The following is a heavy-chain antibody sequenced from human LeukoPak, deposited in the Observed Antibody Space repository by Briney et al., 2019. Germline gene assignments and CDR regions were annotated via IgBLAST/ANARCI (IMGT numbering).Heavy chain of an antibody. CDR3: ARSRVVPAAISWFDP. J-gene: IGHJ5*02. D-gene: IGHD2-2*01. CDR1: GGSISSGGYS. Sequence: SETLSLTCAVSGGSISSGGYSWRWIRQPPGKGLEWIGYIYHSGSTNYNPSLKSRVTISVDRSKNQFSLKLSSVTAADTAVYYCARSRVVPAAISWFDPWGQGTLVTVSS. CDR2: IYHSGST. V-gene: IGHV4-30-2*01.